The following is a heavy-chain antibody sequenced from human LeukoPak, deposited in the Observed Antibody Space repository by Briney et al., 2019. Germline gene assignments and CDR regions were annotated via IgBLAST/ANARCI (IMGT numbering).Heavy chain of an antibody. Sequence: SETLSLTCTVSGGSISSGGYYWSWIRQHPGKGLEWIGYIYYSGSTYYNPSLKSRVTISVDTSKNQFSLKLSSVTAADTAVYYCARGWVTRTTVTTQYYFDYWGQGTLVTVSS. D-gene: IGHD4-17*01. J-gene: IGHJ4*02. CDR1: GGSISSGGYY. CDR2: IYYSGST. V-gene: IGHV4-31*03. CDR3: ARGWVTRTTVTTQYYFDY.